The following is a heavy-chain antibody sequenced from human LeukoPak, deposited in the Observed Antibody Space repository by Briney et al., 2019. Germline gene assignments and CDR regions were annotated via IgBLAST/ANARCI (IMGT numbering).Heavy chain of an antibody. Sequence: GASVKVSCTASGYTFTGYYMHWVRQAPGQGLEWMGWINPNSGGTNYAQKFQGRVTMTRDTSISTAYMELSRLRSDDTAVYYCATRITIFGVVTDFDYWGQGTLVTVSS. CDR2: INPNSGGT. J-gene: IGHJ4*01. CDR3: ATRITIFGVVTDFDY. CDR1: GYTFTGYY. V-gene: IGHV1-2*02. D-gene: IGHD3-3*01.